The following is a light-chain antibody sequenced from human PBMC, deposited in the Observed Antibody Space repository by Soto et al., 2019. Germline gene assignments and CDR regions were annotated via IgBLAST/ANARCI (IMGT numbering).Light chain of an antibody. CDR2: ANI. V-gene: IGLV1-40*01. J-gene: IGLJ2*01. CDR1: SSNIGAGYD. Sequence: QSVLTQPPSVSGAPGQRVTISCTGSSSNIGAGYDVHWYQQLPGTAPKLLIYANINRPSGVPDRFSGSKSGTSASLAITGLQAEDEADYYCQSYDRSLSGVLFGGGTKVTVL. CDR3: QSYDRSLSGVL.